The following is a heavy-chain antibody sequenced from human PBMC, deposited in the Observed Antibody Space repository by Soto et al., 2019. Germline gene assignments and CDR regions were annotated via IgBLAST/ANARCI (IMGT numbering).Heavy chain of an antibody. Sequence: QVQLVQSGAEVKTPGASVKVSCKASGYTFNGYYMHWIRQAPGQGLEWMGWINPDTGGTKYAQKFQGRVTMTRDTSISTAYMELSSLTSDDTAVFYCARKVRDYNFDYWGQGTLVTVSS. CDR1: GYTFNGYY. V-gene: IGHV1-2*02. J-gene: IGHJ4*02. CDR2: INPDTGGT. D-gene: IGHD3-16*01. CDR3: ARKVRDYNFDY.